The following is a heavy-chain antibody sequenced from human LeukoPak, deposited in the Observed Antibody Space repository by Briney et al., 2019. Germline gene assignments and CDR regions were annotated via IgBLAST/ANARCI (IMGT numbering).Heavy chain of an antibody. CDR2: ISGSGGST. D-gene: IGHD3-10*01. J-gene: IGHJ4*02. V-gene: IGHV3-23*01. Sequence: GGSLRLSCAASGFTFSSYAMSWVRQAPGKGLEWVSAISGSGGSTYYADSVKGRFTISRDNSKNTLYLQMNSLRAEDTAVYYCANDPNFPQIRDYWGQGTLVTVSS. CDR1: GFTFSSYA. CDR3: ANDPNFPQIRDY.